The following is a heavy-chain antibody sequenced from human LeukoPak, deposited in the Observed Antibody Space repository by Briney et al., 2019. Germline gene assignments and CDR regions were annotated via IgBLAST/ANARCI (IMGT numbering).Heavy chain of an antibody. J-gene: IGHJ4*02. CDR1: GGSFSGYY. Sequence: PSETLSLTCAVYGGSFSGYYWSWIRQPPGKGLEWIGEINHSGSTNYNPSLKSRVTISVDTSKNQFSLKLSSVTAADTAVYYCARRAGYYYGSGSTPGVYSYYFDYWGQGTLVTVSS. CDR2: INHSGST. V-gene: IGHV4-34*01. CDR3: ARRAGYYYGSGSTPGVYSYYFDY. D-gene: IGHD3-10*01.